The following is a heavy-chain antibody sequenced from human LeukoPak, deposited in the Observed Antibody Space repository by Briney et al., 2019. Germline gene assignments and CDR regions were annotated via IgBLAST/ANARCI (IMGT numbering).Heavy chain of an antibody. V-gene: IGHV3-11*06. CDR1: GFTFSDYY. D-gene: IGHD5-18*01. CDR3: ARDTGYSYGRGWFDP. Sequence: GGSLRLSCATSGFTFSDYYMSWIRQAPGKGLECVSYISSSSSYTNYADSVKGRFTISRDNSKNTLYLQMNSLRAEDTAVYYCARDTGYSYGRGWFDPWGQGTLVTVSS. J-gene: IGHJ5*02. CDR2: ISSSSSYT.